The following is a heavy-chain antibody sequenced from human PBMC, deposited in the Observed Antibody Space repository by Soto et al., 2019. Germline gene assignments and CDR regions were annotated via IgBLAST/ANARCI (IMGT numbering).Heavy chain of an antibody. D-gene: IGHD3-9*01. J-gene: IGHJ3*02. CDR2: ISSSSSYI. CDR3: ASLTGTYYDILTGYYNDAFDI. V-gene: IGHV3-21*01. Sequence: GGSLRLSCAASGFTFSSYSMNWVRQAPGKGLEWVSSISSSSSYIYYADSGKGRFTISRDNAKNSLYLQMNSLRAEDTAVYYCASLTGTYYDILTGYYNDAFDIWGQGTMVTVSS. CDR1: GFTFSSYS.